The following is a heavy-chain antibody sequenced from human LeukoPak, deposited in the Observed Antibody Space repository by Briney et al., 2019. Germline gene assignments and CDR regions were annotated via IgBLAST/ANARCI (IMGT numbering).Heavy chain of an antibody. CDR3: ARDLATIDGIAWYYFEN. Sequence: ASVKVSCKASGYTFTYHYIHWVRQVPGQGFEWMGWINPNTGGTDYAQKFQDRIAISTYTSISTVYMELSRLKSDDTALYYCARDLATIDGIAWYYFENWGQGTLVTVS. CDR1: GYTFTYHY. D-gene: IGHD5-12*01. V-gene: IGHV1-2*02. CDR2: INPNTGGT. J-gene: IGHJ4*02.